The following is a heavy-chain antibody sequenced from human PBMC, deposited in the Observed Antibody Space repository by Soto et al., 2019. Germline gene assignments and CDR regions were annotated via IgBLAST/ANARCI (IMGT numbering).Heavy chain of an antibody. D-gene: IGHD6-13*01. CDR1: GYSFTSYW. Sequence: GESLKISCQGSGYSFTSYWIGWVRQRPGKGLEWMGRINPSDSYTTYSPSFQGHVTISVDKSKNQFSLKLSSVTAADTAVYYCARGAAAGPYYFDYWGQGTLVTVSS. J-gene: IGHJ4*02. CDR2: INPSDSYT. V-gene: IGHV5-10-1*01. CDR3: ARGAAAGPYYFDY.